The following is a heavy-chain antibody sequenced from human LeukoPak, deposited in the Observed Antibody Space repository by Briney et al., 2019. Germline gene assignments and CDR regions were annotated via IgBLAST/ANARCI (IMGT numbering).Heavy chain of an antibody. CDR3: ARQAVGGSDAFEI. CDR2: NYYTGST. V-gene: IGHV4-59*01. D-gene: IGHD6-19*01. Sequence: SSETLSLTCTVSGGPITSYYWSWIRQPSGKGLEWIGYNYYTGSTNYNPSLRSRLTISVDTSKNQFSLNLSSLTAADTAVYYCARQAVGGSDAFEIWGQGTMVTVSS. CDR1: GGPITSYY. J-gene: IGHJ3*02.